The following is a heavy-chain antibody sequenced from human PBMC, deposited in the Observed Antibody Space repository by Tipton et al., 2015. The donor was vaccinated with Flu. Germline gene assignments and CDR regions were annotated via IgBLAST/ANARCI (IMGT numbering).Heavy chain of an antibody. CDR2: INHSGST. CDR3: ARHGPPAVYGGYDFDY. CDR1: GGSFSGYY. J-gene: IGHJ4*02. V-gene: IGHV4-34*01. Sequence: TLSLTCAVYGGSFSGYYWSWIRRPPGKGLEWIGEINHSGSTNYNPSLKSRVTISVDTSKNQFSLKLSSVTAADTAVYYCARHGPPAVYGGYDFDYWGQGTLVTVSS. D-gene: IGHD4-17*01.